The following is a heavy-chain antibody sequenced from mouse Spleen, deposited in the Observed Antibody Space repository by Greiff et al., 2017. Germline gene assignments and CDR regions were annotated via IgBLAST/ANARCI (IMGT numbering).Heavy chain of an antibody. D-gene: IGHD1-1*01. CDR3: ARWGYGSSSWFAY. J-gene: IGHJ3*01. Sequence: VHVKQPGAELVKPGASVKMSCKASGYTFTSYWITWVKQRPGQGLEWIGDIYPGSGSTNYNEKFKSKATLTVDTSSSTAYMQLSSLTSEDSAVYYCARWGYGSSSWFAYWGQGTLVTVSA. CDR2: IYPGSGST. CDR1: GYTFTSYW. V-gene: IGHV1-55*01.